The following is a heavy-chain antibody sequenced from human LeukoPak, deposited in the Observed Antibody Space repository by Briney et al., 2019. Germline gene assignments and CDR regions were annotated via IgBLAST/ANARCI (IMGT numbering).Heavy chain of an antibody. CDR2: INPNSGGT. V-gene: IGHV1-2*02. CDR3: AREGPHVNAFDI. Sequence: ASVKVSCKASGYTFTSYYMHWVRQAPGQGPEWMGWINPNSGGTNYGQKFQGRVTMTRDTSISTAYMELSRLRSDDTAVYYCAREGPHVNAFDIWGQGTMVTVSS. J-gene: IGHJ3*02. CDR1: GYTFTSYY.